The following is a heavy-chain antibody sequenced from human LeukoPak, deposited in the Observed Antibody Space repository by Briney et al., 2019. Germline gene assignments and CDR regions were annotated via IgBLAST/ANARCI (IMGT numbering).Heavy chain of an antibody. CDR3: ARAQIRGYYDSSGYAPLDY. J-gene: IGHJ4*02. D-gene: IGHD3-22*01. CDR1: GFTFSSYG. V-gene: IGHV1-2*02. CDR2: INPNSGGT. Sequence: AGGSLRLSCAASGFTFSSYGMHWVRQAPGQGLEWMGWINPNSGGTNYAQKFQGRVTMTRDTSISTAYMELSRLRSDDTAVYYCARAQIRGYYDSSGYAPLDYWGQGALVTVSS.